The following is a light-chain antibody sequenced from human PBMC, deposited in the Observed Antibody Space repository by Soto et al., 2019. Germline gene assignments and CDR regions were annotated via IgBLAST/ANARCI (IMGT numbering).Light chain of an antibody. J-gene: IGLJ1*01. Sequence: QSVLTQPASVSGSPGQSITFSCTGTSSDVGGYNYVSWYQQHPGKAPKLMIYDVTNRPSGVSDRFSGSKSGNTASLTISGLQGDDEADFYCCQFKSPTAYVSGPGTKVTV. CDR2: DVT. V-gene: IGLV2-14*03. CDR1: SSDVGGYNY. CDR3: CQFKSPTAYV.